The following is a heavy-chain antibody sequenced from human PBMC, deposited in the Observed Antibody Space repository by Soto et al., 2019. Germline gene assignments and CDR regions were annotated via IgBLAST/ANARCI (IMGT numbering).Heavy chain of an antibody. D-gene: IGHD5-18*01. CDR3: ARDPDPKEPAMVKGFDY. Sequence: ASVKVSCKASGYTFTSYYMHWVRQAPGQGLEWMGIINPSGGSTSYAQKFQGRVTMTRDTSTSTVYMELSSLRPEDTAVYYCARDPDPKEPAMVKGFDYWGQGTLVTVYS. CDR2: INPSGGST. V-gene: IGHV1-46*01. J-gene: IGHJ4*02. CDR1: GYTFTSYY.